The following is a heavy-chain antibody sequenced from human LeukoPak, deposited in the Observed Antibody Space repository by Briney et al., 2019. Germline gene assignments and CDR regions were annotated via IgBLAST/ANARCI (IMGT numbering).Heavy chain of an antibody. V-gene: IGHV5-51*01. J-gene: IGHJ4*02. CDR2: IYPGDSDT. Sequence: GESLKISCKGSGYSFTSYWIGWVRQMPGKGLEWMGIIYPGDSDTRYSPSFQGQVTISADKSISTAYLRWSSLKASDTAMYYCARRGYCGGDCYSEVDYWGQGTLVTVSS. CDR3: ARRGYCGGDCYSEVDY. D-gene: IGHD2-21*02. CDR1: GYSFTSYW.